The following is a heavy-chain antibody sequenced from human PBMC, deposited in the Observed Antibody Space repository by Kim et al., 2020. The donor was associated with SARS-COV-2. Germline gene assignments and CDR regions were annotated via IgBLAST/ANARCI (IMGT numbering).Heavy chain of an antibody. J-gene: IGHJ3*02. V-gene: IGHV3-66*01. CDR2: IYSGGST. CDR1: GFTVSSNY. Sequence: GGSLRLSCAASGFTVSSNYMSWVRQAPGKGLEWVSVIYSGGSTYYADSVKGRFTISRDNSKNTLYLQMNSLRAEDTAVYYYARDDSDYDGSLDAFDIWGQGTMVTVSS. D-gene: IGHD4-17*01. CDR3: ARDDSDYDGSLDAFDI.